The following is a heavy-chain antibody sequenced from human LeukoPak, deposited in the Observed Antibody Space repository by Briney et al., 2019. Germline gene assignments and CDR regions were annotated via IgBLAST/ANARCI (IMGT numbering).Heavy chain of an antibody. V-gene: IGHV1-24*01. CDR3: AAVGDYVGAFDI. J-gene: IGHJ3*02. CDR1: GYTLTELS. D-gene: IGHD4-17*01. Sequence: GSAKVSCKVSGYTLTELSMHWVRQAPGKGLEWMGGFDPEDGETIYAQKFQGRVTMTEDTSTDTAYMELSSLRSEDTAVYYCAAVGDYVGAFDIWGQGTMVTVSS. CDR2: FDPEDGET.